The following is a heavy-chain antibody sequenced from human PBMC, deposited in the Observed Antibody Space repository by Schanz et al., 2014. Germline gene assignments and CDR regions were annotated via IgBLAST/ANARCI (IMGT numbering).Heavy chain of an antibody. J-gene: IGHJ4*02. V-gene: IGHV3-23*04. CDR2: IGVDGTTT. CDR1: GFTFSGFW. CDR3: AKYRGYYRVSGSYRELEY. Sequence: EVQLVQSGGGLVQPGGSLRLSCAASGFTFSGFWMTWVRQAPGKGLEWVSGIGVDGTTTYYADSVKGRFTISRDNSKNTLYLQMNSLRPEDTAVYYCAKYRGYYRVSGSYRELEYWGQGTLVTVSA. D-gene: IGHD3-10*01.